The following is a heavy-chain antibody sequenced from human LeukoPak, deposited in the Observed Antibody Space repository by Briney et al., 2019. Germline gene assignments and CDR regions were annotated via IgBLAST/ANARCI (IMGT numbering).Heavy chain of an antibody. CDR1: GGSISSYY. D-gene: IGHD6-19*01. Sequence: SETLSLTCTVSGGSISSYYWSWIRQPPGKGLEWIGYIYYSGSTNYNPSLRSRVTISVDTSKNQFSLKLSSVTAADTAVYYCGRVCYSGGGYYGLDFWAQGTRVTVSS. CDR2: IYYSGST. V-gene: IGHV4-59*01. CDR3: GRVCYSGGGYYGLDF. J-gene: IGHJ4*02.